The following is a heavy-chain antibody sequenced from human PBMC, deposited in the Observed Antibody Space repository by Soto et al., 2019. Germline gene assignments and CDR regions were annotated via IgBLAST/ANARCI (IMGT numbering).Heavy chain of an antibody. CDR3: AKRDPGSCRSPPLIGF. D-gene: IGHD2-8*02. Sequence: EVQLLESGGGLVQPGGSLRLSCAASGFTFSRFSMNWVRQAPGKGLEWVASVGGGGDHTFYADSVKGRFTISRDDSQKTLLLQMNSLRAEDTAVYLCAKRDPGSCRSPPLIGFWGQGTLVTFSS. J-gene: IGHJ4*02. CDR2: VGGGGDHT. V-gene: IGHV3-23*01. CDR1: GFTFSRFS.